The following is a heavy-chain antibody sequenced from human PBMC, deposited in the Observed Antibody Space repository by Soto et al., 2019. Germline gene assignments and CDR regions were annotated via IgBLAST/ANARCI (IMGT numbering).Heavy chain of an antibody. Sequence: GASVKVSCKASGYTFTSYAMHWVRQAPGQRLEWMGWISAYNGNTNYAQKLQGRVTMTTDTSTSTAYMELRSLRSDDTAVYYCARVLLWFGDPRSFDIWGQGTMVTVSS. D-gene: IGHD3-10*01. CDR2: ISAYNGNT. CDR3: ARVLLWFGDPRSFDI. V-gene: IGHV1-18*01. J-gene: IGHJ3*02. CDR1: GYTFTSYA.